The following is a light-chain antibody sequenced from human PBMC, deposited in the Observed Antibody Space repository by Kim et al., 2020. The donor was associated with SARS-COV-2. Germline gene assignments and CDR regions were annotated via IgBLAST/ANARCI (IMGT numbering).Light chain of an antibody. J-gene: IGLJ3*02. CDR2: DVN. V-gene: IGLV2-14*03. CDR1: SSDVGTYNY. Sequence: QSALTQPASVSGSPGQSITISCTGTSSDVGTYNYVSWYQQHPVKAPKLILYDVNKRPSGVSDRFSGSKSGNTASLTISGLQAEDEADYYCSSYTSSSTLLFGGGTQLTVL. CDR3: SSYTSSSTLL.